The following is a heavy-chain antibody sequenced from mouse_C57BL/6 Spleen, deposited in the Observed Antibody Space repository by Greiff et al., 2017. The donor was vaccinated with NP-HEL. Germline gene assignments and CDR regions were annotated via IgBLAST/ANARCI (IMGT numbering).Heavy chain of an antibody. CDR1: GYSITSGYY. V-gene: IGHV3-6*01. CDR3: AREDYDFFDS. Sequence: EVKLMESGPGLVKPSQSLSLTCSVTGYSITSGYYWNWIRQFPGNKLEWMGYISYDGSNNYNPSLKNRISITRDTSKNQFFLKLNSVTTEDTATYYCAREDYDFFDSWGQGTTLTVSS. J-gene: IGHJ2*01. CDR2: ISYDGSN. D-gene: IGHD2-4*01.